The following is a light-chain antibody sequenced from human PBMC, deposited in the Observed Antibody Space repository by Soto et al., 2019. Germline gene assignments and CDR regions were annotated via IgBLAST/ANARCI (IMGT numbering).Light chain of an antibody. CDR3: QSYDSSRSPLYV. CDR1: SSNIGAGYD. V-gene: IGLV1-40*01. J-gene: IGLJ1*01. CDR2: ANN. Sequence: QSALTQPPSVSGAPGQRVSISCTGSSSNIGAGYDVHWYQHLPGTAPKLLIYANNNRPSGVPDRFSGSKSGTSASLAITGLQAEDEADYYCQSYDSSRSPLYVFGTGTKVTDL.